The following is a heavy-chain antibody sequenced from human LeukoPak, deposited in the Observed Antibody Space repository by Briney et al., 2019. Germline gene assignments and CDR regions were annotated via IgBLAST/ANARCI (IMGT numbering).Heavy chain of an antibody. V-gene: IGHV1-2*02. CDR2: INPTSGGI. D-gene: IGHD4-17*01. CDR1: GYAFTGYY. Sequence: ASVKVSCKASGYAFTGYYMHWVRQAPGQGLEWMGWINPTSGGINYAQKFQGRVTMTRDTSISTAYMELSRLTSDDTAVYDCARADYGHYFDYWGQGALVTVSS. CDR3: ARADYGHYFDY. J-gene: IGHJ4*02.